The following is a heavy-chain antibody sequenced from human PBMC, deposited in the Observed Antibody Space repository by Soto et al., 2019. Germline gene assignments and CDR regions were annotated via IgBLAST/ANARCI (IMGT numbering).Heavy chain of an antibody. CDR1: GFTFSSYA. CDR3: AKTYSSGWYESSTFDY. V-gene: IGHV3-23*01. Sequence: GGSLRLSCAASGFTFSSYAMSWVRQAPGKGLEWVSAISGSGGSTYYADSVKGRFTISRDNSKNTLYLQMNSLRAEDTAVYYCAKTYSSGWYESSTFDYWGQGTLVTVSS. D-gene: IGHD6-19*01. CDR2: ISGSGGST. J-gene: IGHJ4*02.